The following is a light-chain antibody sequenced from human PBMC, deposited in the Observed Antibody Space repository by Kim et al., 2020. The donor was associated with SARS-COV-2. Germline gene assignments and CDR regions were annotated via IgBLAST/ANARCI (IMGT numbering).Light chain of an antibody. J-gene: IGLJ3*02. CDR3: SSFAGSDTWV. CDR2: EVS. V-gene: IGLV2-8*01. Sequence: GQSVTSPCTGTSRDVGGYNHVSWYQQHPGKAPKLMIYEVSKRPSGVPDRFSGSKSGNTASLTVSGLQTEDEADYYCSSFAGSDTWVFGGGTQLTVL. CDR1: SRDVGGYNH.